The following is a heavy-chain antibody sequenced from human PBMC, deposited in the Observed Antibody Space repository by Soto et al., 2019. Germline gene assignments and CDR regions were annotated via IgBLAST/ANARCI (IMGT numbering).Heavy chain of an antibody. CDR2: ITHSGYT. Sequence: SETLSLTCAVYGESFSGFHWTWIRQSPEKGLEWIGEITHSGYTNYNPALKSRLTKSEDTSKNQFSLKLSPVTAADTAVYYCARGPRGGDSSGYPLGYWGQGTLVTVSS. J-gene: IGHJ4*02. D-gene: IGHD3-22*01. V-gene: IGHV4-34*01. CDR1: GESFSGFH. CDR3: ARGPRGGDSSGYPLGY.